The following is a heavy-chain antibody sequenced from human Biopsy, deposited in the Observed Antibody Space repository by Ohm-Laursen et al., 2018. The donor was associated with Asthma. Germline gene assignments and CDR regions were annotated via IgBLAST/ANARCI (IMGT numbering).Heavy chain of an antibody. D-gene: IGHD3-9*01. CDR2: VNTGNGDT. V-gene: IGHV1-3*04. J-gene: IGHJ3*01. CDR3: AKTYSDFLTGQVKDVFGV. CDR1: GYNFISFA. Sequence: GASVKVSCKASGYNFISFAIHWVRQAPGQRLEWMGWVNTGNGDTKYSQKFQGRVTITRDTSASTAYMELRSLRSEDTATYYCAKTYSDFLTGQVKDVFGVWGQGKMVTVSS.